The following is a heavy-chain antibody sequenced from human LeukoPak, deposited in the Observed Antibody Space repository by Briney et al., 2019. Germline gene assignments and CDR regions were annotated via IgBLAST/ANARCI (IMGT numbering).Heavy chain of an antibody. Sequence: ASVKVSCKAFGYTFTGYYIHWVRQAPGQRLECMGRINPNGGGTNYAQKLQRRVTMSRDTSISTAYKELSRLRSDDTAVYYSAKARSANLVLLDYWGQGTLVTVSS. J-gene: IGHJ4*02. CDR3: AKARSANLVLLDY. V-gene: IGHV1-2*06. D-gene: IGHD1-14*01. CDR2: INPNGGGT. CDR1: GYTFTGYY.